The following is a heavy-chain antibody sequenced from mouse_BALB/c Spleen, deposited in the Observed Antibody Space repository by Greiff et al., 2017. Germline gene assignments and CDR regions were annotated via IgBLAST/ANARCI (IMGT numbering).Heavy chain of an antibody. CDR1: GFNIKDTY. V-gene: IGHV14-3*02. CDR2: IDPANGNT. Sequence: VQLKESGAELVKPGASVKLSCTASGFNIKDTYMHWVKQRPEQGLEWIGRIDPANGNTKYDPKFQGKATITADTSSNTAYLQLSSLTSEDTAVYYCARHDGYYYAMDYWGQGTSVTVSS. J-gene: IGHJ4*01. D-gene: IGHD2-3*01. CDR3: ARHDGYYYAMDY.